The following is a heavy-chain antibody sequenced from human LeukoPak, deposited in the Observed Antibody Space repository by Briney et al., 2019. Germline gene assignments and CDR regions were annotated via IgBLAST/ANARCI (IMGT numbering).Heavy chain of an antibody. V-gene: IGHV3-23*01. Sequence: PGGSLRLSCAASGFTFSSYAMSWVRQAPGKGLEWVSGISGSGGSTYYADPVKGRFTISRDNSKNTLYLQMNSLRAEDTAVYYCAKDPDYGDYFDYWGQGTLVTVSS. CDR3: AKDPDYGDYFDY. CDR2: ISGSGGST. CDR1: GFTFSSYA. D-gene: IGHD4-17*01. J-gene: IGHJ4*02.